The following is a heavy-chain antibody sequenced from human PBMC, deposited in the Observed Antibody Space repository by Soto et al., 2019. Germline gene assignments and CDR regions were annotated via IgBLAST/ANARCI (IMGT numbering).Heavy chain of an antibody. CDR3: ATFWSRYPYLDY. CDR2: FDPEDGET. Sequence: ASVKVSCKASGYTFTSYGISWVRQAPGQGLEWMGGFDPEDGETIYAQKFQGRVTMTEDTSTDTAYMELSSLRSEDTAVYYCATFWSRYPYLDYWG. D-gene: IGHD3-3*01. J-gene: IGHJ4*01. CDR1: GYTFTSYG. V-gene: IGHV1-24*01.